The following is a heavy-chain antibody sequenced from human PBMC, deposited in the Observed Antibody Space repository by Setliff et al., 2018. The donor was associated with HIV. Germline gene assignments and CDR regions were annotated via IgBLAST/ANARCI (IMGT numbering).Heavy chain of an antibody. CDR2: ISYSGST. Sequence: SETLSLTCAVYGGSFSDYSWSWIRQPPGKGLEWIGEISYSGSTNYNPSLKSRVTISIDTSKNQFSLRLTSVSAADTAVFYCARGLLWPSGTFDIWGQGTMVTVSS. J-gene: IGHJ3*02. V-gene: IGHV4-34*01. CDR3: ARGLLWPSGTFDI. D-gene: IGHD3-10*01. CDR1: GGSFSDYS.